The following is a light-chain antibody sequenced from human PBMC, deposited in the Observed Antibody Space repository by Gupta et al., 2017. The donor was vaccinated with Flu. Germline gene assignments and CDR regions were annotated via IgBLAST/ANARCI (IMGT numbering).Light chain of an antibody. CDR1: QSIGSY. V-gene: IGKV1-39*01. CDR2: AAS. CDR3: QQSYSTPHT. Sequence: VTITCRASQSIGSYLNWYQQKTGKAPKLLIYAASSLQSGVSSRVSGSGSGTDGTDFTLTITSLQPDDFAIYYCQQSYSTPHTFGQGTKLDIK. J-gene: IGKJ2*01.